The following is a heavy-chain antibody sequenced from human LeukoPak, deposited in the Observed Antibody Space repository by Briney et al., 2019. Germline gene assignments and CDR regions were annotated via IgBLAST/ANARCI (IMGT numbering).Heavy chain of an antibody. CDR1: GGTFSNYA. CDR2: IIPIFGTA. CDR3: GRGARPPHYYYYMDV. D-gene: IGHD5-12*01. J-gene: IGHJ6*03. V-gene: IGHV1-69*06. Sequence: SVKVSCKASGGTFSNYAISWVRQAPGQGLEWMGGIIPIFGTANYAQKFRGRVTITADKSTSTAYMELSSLRSEDTAVYYCGRGARPPHYYYYMDVWGKGTTVTVSS.